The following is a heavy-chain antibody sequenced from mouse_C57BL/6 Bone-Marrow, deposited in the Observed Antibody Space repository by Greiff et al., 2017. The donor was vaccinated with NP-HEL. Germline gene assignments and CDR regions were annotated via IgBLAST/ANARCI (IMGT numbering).Heavy chain of an antibody. D-gene: IGHD3-3*01. Sequence: EVKLVESGGGLVQPGGSLKLSCAASGFTFSDYYMYWVRQTPEKRLEWVAYISNGGGSTYYPDTVKGRFTISRDNAKNTLYLQMSRLKSEDTAMYYCARLGDEGFAYWGQGTLVTVSA. CDR3: ARLGDEGFAY. CDR1: GFTFSDYY. CDR2: ISNGGGST. V-gene: IGHV5-12*01. J-gene: IGHJ3*01.